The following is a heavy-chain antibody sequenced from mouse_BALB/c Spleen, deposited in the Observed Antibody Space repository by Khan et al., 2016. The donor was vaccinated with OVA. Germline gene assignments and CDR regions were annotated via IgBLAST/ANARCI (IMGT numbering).Heavy chain of an antibody. CDR3: ARAYYRYDGYYAMDY. CDR2: IWGGGGT. CDR1: GFSLSRYN. D-gene: IGHD2-14*01. Sequence: QVQLKQSGPGLVAPSQSLSITCTVSGFSLSRYNIHWVRQPPGKGLEWLGMIWGGGGTDYNSTLKSRLSIRKDNSKSQVFLKMNSLQTDDTAMYXCARAYYRYDGYYAMDYWGQGTPVTVSS. J-gene: IGHJ4*01. V-gene: IGHV2-6-4*01.